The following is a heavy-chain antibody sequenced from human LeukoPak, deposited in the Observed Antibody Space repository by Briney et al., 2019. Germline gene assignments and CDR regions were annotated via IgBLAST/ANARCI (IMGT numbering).Heavy chain of an antibody. CDR3: ARESTSDSSGYYYGYFDY. V-gene: IGHV3-11*01. CDR1: GFTFSDYY. J-gene: IGHJ4*02. D-gene: IGHD3-22*01. CDR2: ISSSGSTI. Sequence: GGSLRLSCAASGFTFSDYYMSWIRQAPGKGLEWVSYISSSGSTIYYADSVKGRFTISGDNAKNSLYLQMNSLRAEDTAVYYCARESTSDSSGYYYGYFDYWGQGTLVTVSS.